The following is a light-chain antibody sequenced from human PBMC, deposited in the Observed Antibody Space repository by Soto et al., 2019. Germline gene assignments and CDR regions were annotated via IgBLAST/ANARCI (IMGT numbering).Light chain of an antibody. CDR2: GAS. CDR1: QSASIN. Sequence: EIVMTQSPATLSVSPGERATLSCRASQSASINLAWYQQKPGQAPRLLIYGASSRATGVPATFSGSGSGTEFTLTISSLQSEDYAVYYCQQYINWPWTFGQGTKVEIK. CDR3: QQYINWPWT. J-gene: IGKJ1*01. V-gene: IGKV3-15*01.